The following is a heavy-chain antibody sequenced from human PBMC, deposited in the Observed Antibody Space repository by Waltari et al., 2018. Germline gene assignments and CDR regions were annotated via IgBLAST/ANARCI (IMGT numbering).Heavy chain of an antibody. CDR1: RSTFNHDI. CDR3: AREGYTSGRAGNFDY. J-gene: IGHJ4*02. Sequence: LVESGGAVVQSGRSLRLSCTFSRSTFNHDIMHWVRQAPGKGLEWVSAMSFDGYSKDYADSVRGRFTISRDDSLKTVYLQLDSLRLEDTAIYYCAREGYTSGRAGNFDYWGQGTLVTVSS. CDR2: MSFDGYSK. D-gene: IGHD2-15*01. V-gene: IGHV3-30-3*01.